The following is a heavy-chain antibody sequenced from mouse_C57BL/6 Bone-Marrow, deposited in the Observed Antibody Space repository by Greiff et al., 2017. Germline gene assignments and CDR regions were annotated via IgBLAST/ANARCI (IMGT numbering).Heavy chain of an antibody. J-gene: IGHJ4*01. Sequence: QVQLQQSGAELVRPGASVTLSCKASGYTFTDYEMHWVKQTPVHGLEWIGAIDPETGGTAYKQKFKGKAILTADKSSSTAYMELRSLTSEDSAVYYCTRDDYFYYYAMDYWGQGTSVTVSS. V-gene: IGHV1-15*01. CDR1: GYTFTDYE. CDR2: IDPETGGT. D-gene: IGHD2-4*01. CDR3: TRDDYFYYYAMDY.